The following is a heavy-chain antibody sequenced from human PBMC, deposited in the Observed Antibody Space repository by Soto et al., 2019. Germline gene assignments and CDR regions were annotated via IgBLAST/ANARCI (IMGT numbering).Heavy chain of an antibody. CDR1: GSTLTRSGVG. J-gene: IGHJ4*02. CDR2: MYWNDNK. D-gene: IGHD3-16*01. Sequence: QITLKESGPTVVTPTQNLTLTCTVSGSTLTRSGVGVAWIRQPPGRALEWLGIMYWNDNKNYSPSLRVRIRSCKGTPKRQVVPTLSPMHPVDTARSSRAHRRGTVLLGKVSPEPVDYWGRGTLVSVSA. V-gene: IGHV2-5*01. CDR3: AHRRGTVLLGKVSPEPVDY.